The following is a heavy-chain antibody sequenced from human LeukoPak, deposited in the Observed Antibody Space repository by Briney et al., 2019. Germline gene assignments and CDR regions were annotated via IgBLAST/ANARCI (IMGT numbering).Heavy chain of an antibody. J-gene: IGHJ5*02. Sequence: SETLSLTCTVSGGSISSGGYYWSWIRQPPGKGLEWIGYIYHSGSTYYNPSLKSRVTISVDRSKNQFSLKLSSVTAADTAVYYCARFSRVVGGWFDPWGQGTLVTVSS. CDR3: ARFSRVVGGWFDP. CDR2: IYHSGST. V-gene: IGHV4-30-2*01. CDR1: GGSISSGGYY. D-gene: IGHD2-2*01.